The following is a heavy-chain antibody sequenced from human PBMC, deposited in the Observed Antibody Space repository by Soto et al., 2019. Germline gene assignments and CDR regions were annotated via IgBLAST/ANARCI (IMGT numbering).Heavy chain of an antibody. D-gene: IGHD1-26*01. CDR3: ARDTYELRRTRPIDY. CDR2: ISSSSSYI. J-gene: IGHJ4*02. V-gene: IGHV3-21*01. CDR1: GFTFSSYS. Sequence: GGSLRLSCAASGFTFSSYSMNRVRQAPGKGLEWVSSISSSSSYIYYADSVKGRFTISRDNAKNSLYLQMNSLRAEDTAVYYCARDTYELRRTRPIDYWGQGTLVTVSS.